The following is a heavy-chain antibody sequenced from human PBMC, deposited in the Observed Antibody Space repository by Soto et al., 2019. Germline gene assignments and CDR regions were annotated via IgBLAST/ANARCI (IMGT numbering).Heavy chain of an antibody. J-gene: IGHJ4*02. CDR3: AKGSEGSCSRTSCLYFSDS. D-gene: IGHD2-2*01. V-gene: IGHV3-23*01. CDR2: ISDSGTT. Sequence: EVQLLDSGGGLVQPGGSLRLFCAASGFTFRTYAMSWVRQAPGKGLEWVSTISDSGTTYYANSVKGRFTISRDNSRNALDVQMNSLRVEDTAVYYCAKGSEGSCSRTSCLYFSDSWGQGTVVTVSP. CDR1: GFTFRTYA.